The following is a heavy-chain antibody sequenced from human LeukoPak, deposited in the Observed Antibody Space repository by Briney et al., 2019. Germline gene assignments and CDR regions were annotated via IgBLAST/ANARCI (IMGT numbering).Heavy chain of an antibody. CDR3: ASSRYDSSGYYGIIGY. CDR1: GFTFSNTW. D-gene: IGHD3-22*01. Sequence: GGSLRLSCAASGFTFSNTWMSWVRQAPGKGLEWVSAISGSGGSTYYADSVKGRFTISRDNSKNTLYLQMNSLRAEDTALYYCASSRYDSSGYYGIIGYWGQGTLVTVSS. J-gene: IGHJ4*02. CDR2: ISGSGGST. V-gene: IGHV3-23*01.